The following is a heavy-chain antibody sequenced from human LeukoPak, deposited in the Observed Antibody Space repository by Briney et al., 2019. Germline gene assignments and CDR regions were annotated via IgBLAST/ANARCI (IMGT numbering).Heavy chain of an antibody. V-gene: IGHV4-61*02. Sequence: SQTLSLTCTVSGGSISSGSYYWSWIRQPAGKGLEWIGRIYTSGSTNYNPSLKSRVTISVDTSKNQFSLKLSSVTAADTAVYYCARNPRDAFDIWGQGTMVTVSS. CDR1: GGSISSGSYY. J-gene: IGHJ3*02. CDR3: ARNPRDAFDI. CDR2: IYTSGST.